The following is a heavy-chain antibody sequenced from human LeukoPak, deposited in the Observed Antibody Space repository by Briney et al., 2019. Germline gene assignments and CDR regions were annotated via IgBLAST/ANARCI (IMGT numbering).Heavy chain of an antibody. J-gene: IGHJ3*02. CDR2: ISSSSSYI. V-gene: IGHV3-21*01. D-gene: IGHD3-3*01. Sequence: GGSLRLSCAASGFTFSSYSMNWVRQAPGKGLEWVSSISSSSSYIYYADSVKGRFTISRDNAKNSLYLQMNSLRAEDTAVYYCARDPFGVYDSWSGYQGGAFDIWGQGTMVTVSS. CDR3: ARDPFGVYDSWSGYQGGAFDI. CDR1: GFTFSSYS.